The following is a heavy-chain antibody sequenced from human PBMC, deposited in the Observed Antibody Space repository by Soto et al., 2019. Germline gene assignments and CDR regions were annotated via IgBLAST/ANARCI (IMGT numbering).Heavy chain of an antibody. Sequence: GSLRLSCAGYGFIFSSYEMNWVRQAPGKGLEWISFISTSGDTIYHADSVKGRFTISRGNAKNSLYLQMNSLRAEDTAIYYCARDTGFWSEIDYWGQGTLVTV. CDR1: GFIFSSYE. J-gene: IGHJ4*02. V-gene: IGHV3-48*03. CDR3: ARDTGFWSEIDY. D-gene: IGHD3-3*01. CDR2: ISTSGDTI.